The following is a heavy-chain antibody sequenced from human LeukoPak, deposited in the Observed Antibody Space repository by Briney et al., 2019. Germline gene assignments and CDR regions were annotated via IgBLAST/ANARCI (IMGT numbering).Heavy chain of an antibody. CDR1: GGSVSSSSFY. J-gene: IGHJ4*02. D-gene: IGHD4-17*01. Sequence: SETLSLTCTVSGGSVSSSSFYWSWIRQPPGKGLEWIGYIYYSGTTNYNPSLKSRVTISIDTSKNQFSLKLSSVTAADTAVYYCARGTVHFDYWGQGTLVTASS. CDR2: IYYSGTT. CDR3: ARGTVHFDY. V-gene: IGHV4-61*01.